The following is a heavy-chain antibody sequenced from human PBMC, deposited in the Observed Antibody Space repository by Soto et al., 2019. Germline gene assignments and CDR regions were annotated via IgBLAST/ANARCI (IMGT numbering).Heavy chain of an antibody. J-gene: IGHJ4*02. CDR1: GGSISSGGYY. Sequence: QVQLQESGPGLVKPSQTLSLTCTVSGGSISSGGYYWSWIRQHPGKGLEWIGYIYYSGSTYYNPSLKIRVTISVDTSKNQFSMKLSSVTAADTAVYYCARGSPYYDFWSGYGNFAYCGQGTLVTVSS. CDR3: ARGSPYYDFWSGYGNFAY. D-gene: IGHD3-3*01. V-gene: IGHV4-31*03. CDR2: IYYSGST.